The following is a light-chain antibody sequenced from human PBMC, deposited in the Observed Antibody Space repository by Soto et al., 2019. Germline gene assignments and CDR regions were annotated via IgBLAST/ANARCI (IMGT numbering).Light chain of an antibody. J-gene: IGKJ2*01. CDR3: QQYNNWRPYT. V-gene: IGKV3-15*01. CDR2: GPS. Sequence: IVMTQSPATLYVSPGERATLSCRASQSVNSNLAGYQQKPGQAPRLLIYGPSTRATGIPARCSGSGSGTQVTLTISSLQSEDFAVYYCQQYNNWRPYTFGQGTKLEIK. CDR1: QSVNSN.